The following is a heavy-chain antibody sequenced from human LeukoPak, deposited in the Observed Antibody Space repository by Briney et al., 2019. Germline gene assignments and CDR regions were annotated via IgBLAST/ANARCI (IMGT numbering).Heavy chain of an antibody. Sequence: PGGSLRLSCAASGITFSRFWMGWVRQAPGKGLACVANIKTDGSETYYVDSVKGRFTISRDNAKNSLFLQMNSLRAEDTAIYYCVSAIRGSPIDYWGQGTLVSVPS. CDR2: IKTDGSET. CDR1: GITFSRFW. V-gene: IGHV3-7*01. D-gene: IGHD3-10*01. J-gene: IGHJ4*02. CDR3: VSAIRGSPIDY.